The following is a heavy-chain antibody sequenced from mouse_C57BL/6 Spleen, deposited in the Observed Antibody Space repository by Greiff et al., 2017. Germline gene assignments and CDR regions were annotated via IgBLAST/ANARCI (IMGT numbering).Heavy chain of an antibody. CDR1: GYTFTDYY. J-gene: IGHJ2*01. V-gene: IGHV1-19*01. CDR3: ARGGEVRRDLDY. CDR2: INPYNGGT. D-gene: IGHD2-14*01. Sequence: VQLKQSGPVLVKPGASVKMSCKASGYTFTDYYMNWVKQSHGKSLEWIGVINPYNGGTSYNQKFKGKATLTVDKSSSTAYMELNSLTSEDSAVYYCARGGEVRRDLDYWGQGTTLTVSS.